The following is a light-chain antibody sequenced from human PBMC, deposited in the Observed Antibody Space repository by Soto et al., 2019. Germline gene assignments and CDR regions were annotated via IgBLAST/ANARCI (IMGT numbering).Light chain of an antibody. CDR3: RQTRSYPST. J-gene: IGKJ4*01. V-gene: IGKV1-9*01. CDR2: AAS. Sequence: EIQIIHAPSSLSDDVGDRVTITCRASQDISSYLAWYQQKPGRAPKLLIHAASSLQSGVPSRFSGRGSGTDFTLTIYSLQAEDLATHYCRQTRSYPSTFGGGTKVDIK. CDR1: QDISSY.